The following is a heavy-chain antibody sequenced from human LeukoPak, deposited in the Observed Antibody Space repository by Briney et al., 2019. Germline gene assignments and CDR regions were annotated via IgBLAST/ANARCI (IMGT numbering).Heavy chain of an antibody. D-gene: IGHD3-10*01. Sequence: SQTLSLTCTVSGGSISSGSYYWSWIRQPAGKGLEWIGRIYTSGSTNYNPSLKSLVTISVDSSKNQFSLMLSSVTAADTAVYYCARDRGLYGSGSYYYYYYMDVWGKGNTVTVSS. CDR2: IYTSGST. J-gene: IGHJ6*03. CDR3: ARDRGLYGSGSYYYYYYMDV. CDR1: GGSISSGSYY. V-gene: IGHV4-61*02.